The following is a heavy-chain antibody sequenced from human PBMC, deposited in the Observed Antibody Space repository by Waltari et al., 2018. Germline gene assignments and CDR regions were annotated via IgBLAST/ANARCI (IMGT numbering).Heavy chain of an antibody. J-gene: IGHJ6*02. CDR2: FSTDESSI. D-gene: IGHD3-10*01. CDR3: VRLAQRTYRSPVPGRHYYYGMDV. Sequence: EEQLLESGGGLVQPGDSLSLSCAASGFRFSNYWMNWVRQAPGKGLVWVSLFSTDESSITYADSVKGRFTISRDNAKNTLYMQMKRLRAEDTAVYYCVRLAQRTYRSPVPGRHYYYGMDVWGQGTTVTVSS. CDR1: GFRFSNYW. V-gene: IGHV3-74*03.